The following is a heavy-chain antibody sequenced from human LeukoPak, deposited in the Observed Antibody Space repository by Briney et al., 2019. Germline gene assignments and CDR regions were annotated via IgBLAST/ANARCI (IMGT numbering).Heavy chain of an antibody. Sequence: SGPTLVHPTPALALTCTFSGFSLTTTGVGVGWIRQSPVKALEWLALIYWDDDKRYSPSLKNRLTITKDTSRNQVVLTMTNVDPVDTATYYCAHRRGGYNWNHGDFDYWGQGTLVTVSS. D-gene: IGHD1-20*01. J-gene: IGHJ4*02. CDR3: AHRRGGYNWNHGDFDY. V-gene: IGHV2-5*02. CDR2: IYWDDDK. CDR1: GFSLTTTGVG.